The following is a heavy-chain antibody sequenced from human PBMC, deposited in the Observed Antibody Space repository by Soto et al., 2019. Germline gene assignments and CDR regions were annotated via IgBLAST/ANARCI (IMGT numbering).Heavy chain of an antibody. CDR1: GGSVSTNSYS. D-gene: IGHD1-26*01. J-gene: IGHJ4*02. Sequence: SETLSLTCTVSGGSVSTNSYSWGWIRQSPGKGLEWMGYIYYSGATTNYNPSLKSRVTLSVDTSKNQFSLKLSSVTAADTAVYYCARLGGSYAVPHFDYWGQGTLVTVSS. CDR3: ARLGGSYAVPHFDY. V-gene: IGHV4-61*05. CDR2: IYYSGATT.